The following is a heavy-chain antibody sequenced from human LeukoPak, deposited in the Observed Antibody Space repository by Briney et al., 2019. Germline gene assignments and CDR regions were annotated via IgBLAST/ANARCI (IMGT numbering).Heavy chain of an antibody. J-gene: IGHJ4*02. D-gene: IGHD3-10*01. CDR3: ATYGSGSYYRFDY. V-gene: IGHV3-23*01. CDR1: GFTFSSYA. CDR2: ISGSGGDT. Sequence: HPGGSLRLSCAASGFTFSSYAMSWVRQAPGKGLEWVSAISGSGGDTYHADSVKGRFAISRDNSKNTLYLQMNSLRAEDTAVYYCATYGSGSYYRFDYWGQGTLVTVSS.